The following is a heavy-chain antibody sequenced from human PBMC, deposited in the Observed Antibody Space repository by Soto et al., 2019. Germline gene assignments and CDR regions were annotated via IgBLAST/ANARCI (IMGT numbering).Heavy chain of an antibody. J-gene: IGHJ6*02. V-gene: IGHV4-31*03. CDR2: IYYSGST. D-gene: IGHD3-10*01. CDR1: GGSISSGGYY. CDR3: ARDYGSGSYYYYGMDV. Sequence: SETLSLTCTVSGGSISSGGYYWSWIRQHPGKGLEWIGYIYYSGSTYYNPSLKSRVTISVDTSKNQFSLKLSSVTAADTAVYYCARDYGSGSYYYYGMDVWGHGTTVTVSS.